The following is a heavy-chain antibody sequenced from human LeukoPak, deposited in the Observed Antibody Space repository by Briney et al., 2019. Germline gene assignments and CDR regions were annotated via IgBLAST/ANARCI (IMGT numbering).Heavy chain of an antibody. CDR3: ARRRHYYESSDYYYEGDAFDV. V-gene: IGHV1-46*01. Sequence: ASVKVSCKASGDTFTSYYMHWVRQAPGQGLEWMGIINPSGGSITYAQMFQGRVTMTGDMSTSTVYMELSSLRSEDTSVYYCARRRHYYESSDYYYEGDAFDVWGQGTMVTVSS. J-gene: IGHJ3*01. CDR2: INPSGGSI. D-gene: IGHD3-22*01. CDR1: GDTFTSYY.